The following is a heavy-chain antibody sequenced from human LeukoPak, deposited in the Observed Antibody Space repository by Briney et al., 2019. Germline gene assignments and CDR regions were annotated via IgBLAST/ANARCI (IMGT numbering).Heavy chain of an antibody. V-gene: IGHV1-24*01. J-gene: IGHJ4*02. CDR3: ATQILVAFLYYFDY. D-gene: IGHD2-21*01. CDR2: FDPEDGET. CDR1: GSTLTELS. Sequence: GASVKLSCKVSGSTLTELSIHWVRHAHGKGLEWMGGFDPEDGETIYAQKFQDRVTMTEDTSTDTAYMELSSLRSEDTAVYYCATQILVAFLYYFDYWGQGTLVTVSS.